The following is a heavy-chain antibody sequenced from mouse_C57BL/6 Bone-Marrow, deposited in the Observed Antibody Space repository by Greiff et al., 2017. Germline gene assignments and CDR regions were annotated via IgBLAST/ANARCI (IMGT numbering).Heavy chain of an antibody. CDR1: GYTFTSYG. CDR2: IYPRSGNT. V-gene: IGHV1-81*01. CDR3: ARRNDYLFDY. J-gene: IGHJ2*01. Sequence: QVTLKVSGAELARPGASVTLSCKASGYTFTSYGISWVKQRTGQGLEWIGEIYPRSGNTYYNEKFKGKATLTADKSSSTAYMELRSLTSEDSAVYFCARRNDYLFDYWGQGTTLTVSS. D-gene: IGHD2-4*01.